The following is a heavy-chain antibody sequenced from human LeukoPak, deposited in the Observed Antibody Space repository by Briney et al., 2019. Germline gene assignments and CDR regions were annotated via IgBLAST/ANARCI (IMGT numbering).Heavy chain of an antibody. CDR1: GGSISSISYY. J-gene: IGHJ4*02. Sequence: SETLSLTCTVSGGSISSISYYCGWIRQPPGKGLEWIGNFYYGGSTFYNPSVKSRVAISGDTSKNQFSLRLTSVTAADTAVYYWARHVGFNYDIDSWGQGTLVTVS. CDR2: FYYGGST. D-gene: IGHD5-18*01. CDR3: ARHVGFNYDIDS. V-gene: IGHV4-39*01.